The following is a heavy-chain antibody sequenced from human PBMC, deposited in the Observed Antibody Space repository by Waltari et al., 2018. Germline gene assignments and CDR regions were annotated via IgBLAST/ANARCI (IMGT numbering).Heavy chain of an antibody. V-gene: IGHV1-69*05. Sequence: QVQLVQSGAEVKKPGSSVKVSCWASGVSFTKYAFNWLRQAPGQGLEWVGGVIPFAQTTKYAQNCQGRVRIATGESATSAYLELSSLRSEDTAVYYCARGRHYLDSRGHQAMGNAFDIWGQGTTVTVSS. D-gene: IGHD3-22*01. J-gene: IGHJ3*02. CDR1: GVSFTKYA. CDR2: VIPFAQTT. CDR3: ARGRHYLDSRGHQAMGNAFDI.